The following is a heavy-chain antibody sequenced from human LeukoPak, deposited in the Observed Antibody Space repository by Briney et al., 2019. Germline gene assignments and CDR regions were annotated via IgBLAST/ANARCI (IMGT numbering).Heavy chain of an antibody. D-gene: IGHD3-22*01. CDR2: ISGSGGST. V-gene: IGHV3-23*01. J-gene: IGHJ4*02. CDR3: AKTPATSITMIVVVSYYFDY. CDR1: GFTFSSYR. Sequence: GGSLRLSCAASGFTFSSYRMSWVRQAPGKGLEWVSAISGSGGSTYYADSVKGRFTISRDNSKNTLYLQMNSLRAEDTAVYYCAKTPATSITMIVVVSYYFDYWGQGTLVTVSS.